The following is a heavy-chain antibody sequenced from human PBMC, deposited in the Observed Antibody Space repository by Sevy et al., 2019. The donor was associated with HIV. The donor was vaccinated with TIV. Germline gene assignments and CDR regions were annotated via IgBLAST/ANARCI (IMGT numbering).Heavy chain of an antibody. V-gene: IGHV1-69*13. CDR3: AGPGTAGTYYYYGMDV. J-gene: IGHJ6*02. Sequence: ASVKVSCKASGGTFSSYAISWVRQAPGQGLEWMGGIIPIFGTANYAQKFQGRVTITADESTSTAYMELSSLRSEDTAVYYCAGPGTAGTYYYYGMDVWGQGTTVTVSS. CDR1: GGTFSSYA. CDR2: IIPIFGTA. D-gene: IGHD6-13*01.